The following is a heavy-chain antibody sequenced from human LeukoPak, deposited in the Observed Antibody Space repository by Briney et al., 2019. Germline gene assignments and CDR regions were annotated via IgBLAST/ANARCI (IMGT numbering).Heavy chain of an antibody. CDR1: GGSFSGYD. V-gene: IGHV4-34*01. J-gene: IGHJ5*02. CDR2: INHSGST. D-gene: IGHD6-6*01. Sequence: SETLSLTCAVYGGSFSGYDWSWIRQPPGKGLEWIGEINHSGSTNYNPSLKSRVTISVDTSKNQFSLKLSSVTAADTAVYYCARESSEYSSSSGGNVGVCWFDPWGQGTLVTVSS. CDR3: ARESSEYSSSSGGNVGVCWFDP.